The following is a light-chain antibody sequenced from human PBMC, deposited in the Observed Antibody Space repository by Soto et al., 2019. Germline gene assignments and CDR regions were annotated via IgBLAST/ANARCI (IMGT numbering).Light chain of an antibody. V-gene: IGKV3-20*01. CDR2: GAS. Sequence: EIVLTQSPGTLSLSPGERSTLSCRASQIVSSSFLAWYHQKPGQAPRLLIYGASSRATGAPDRFSGSGSGTDFTLTISSLQPADFAVYYCQHYGSSAITFGQGTRREIK. J-gene: IGKJ5*01. CDR3: QHYGSSAIT. CDR1: QIVSSSF.